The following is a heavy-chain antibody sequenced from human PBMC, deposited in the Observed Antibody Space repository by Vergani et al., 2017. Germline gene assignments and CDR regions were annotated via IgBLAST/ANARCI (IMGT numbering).Heavy chain of an antibody. CDR1: GFTVSSNY. CDR2: IYSGGST. D-gene: IGHD1-26*01. CDR3: ARDVGAREFYDYGMDV. Sequence: EVQLVESGGGLVQPGGSLRLSCAASGFTVSSNYMSWVRQAPGKGLEWVSVIYSGGSTYYADSVKGRFTISRDNSKNTLYHQMNSLRAEDTAVYYCARDVGAREFYDYGMDVWGQGTTVTVS. V-gene: IGHV3-66*02. J-gene: IGHJ6*02.